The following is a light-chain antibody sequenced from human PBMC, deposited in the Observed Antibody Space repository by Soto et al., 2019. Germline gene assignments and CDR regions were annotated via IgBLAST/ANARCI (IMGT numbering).Light chain of an antibody. J-gene: IGKJ1*01. CDR3: QQYYSPWT. Sequence: DIVMTQSPDSLAVSLGERATINCKSSQSVLYSSNNKNYLAWYQQKSGQPPKLLFYWASTRESGVPDRFSGSGSGTDFTLTISSLQAEDVAVYYCQQYYSPWTFGQGTKVEIK. CDR2: WAS. CDR1: QSVLYSSNNKNY. V-gene: IGKV4-1*01.